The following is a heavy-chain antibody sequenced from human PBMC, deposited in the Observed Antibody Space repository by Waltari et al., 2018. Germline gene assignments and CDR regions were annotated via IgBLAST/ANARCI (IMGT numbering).Heavy chain of an antibody. CDR3: ARVPAAMDYYYYGMDV. D-gene: IGHD2-2*01. J-gene: IGHJ6*02. CDR2: IIPILGIA. V-gene: IGHV1-69*02. CDR1: GGTFSSYT. Sequence: QVQLVQSGAEVKKPGSSVKVSCKASGGTFSSYTISWVRQAPGQGLEWMGRIIPILGIANYAQKFQGRVTITADKSTSTAYMELSSLRSEDTAVYYCARVPAAMDYYYYGMDVWGQGTTVTVSS.